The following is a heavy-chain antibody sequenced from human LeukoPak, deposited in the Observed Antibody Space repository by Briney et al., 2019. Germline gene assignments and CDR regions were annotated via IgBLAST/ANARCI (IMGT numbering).Heavy chain of an antibody. Sequence: ASVKVSCKASGYTFTSYAMHWVRQAPGQRLEWMGWINAGNGNTKYSQKFQGRVTITRDTSASTAYMELSSLRSEDTAAYYCARDAYYYGSGSPSGFDYWGQGTLVTVSS. CDR3: ARDAYYYGSGSPSGFDY. CDR2: INAGNGNT. V-gene: IGHV1-3*01. CDR1: GYTFTSYA. J-gene: IGHJ4*02. D-gene: IGHD3-10*01.